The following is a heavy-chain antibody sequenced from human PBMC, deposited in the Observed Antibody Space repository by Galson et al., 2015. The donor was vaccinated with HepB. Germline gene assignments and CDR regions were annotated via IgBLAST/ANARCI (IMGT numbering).Heavy chain of an antibody. J-gene: IGHJ4*02. D-gene: IGHD3-3*01. V-gene: IGHV3-48*02. Sequence: SLRLSCAASGFTFTSYNMNWVRQAPGRGLEWVSYISSSGTILKYADSVKGRFNISRDTAKNSVYLQMNSLRDEDTAVYYCARGVAHSFWGQGTLVTVSS. CDR1: GFTFTSYN. CDR2: ISSSGTIL. CDR3: ARGVAHSF.